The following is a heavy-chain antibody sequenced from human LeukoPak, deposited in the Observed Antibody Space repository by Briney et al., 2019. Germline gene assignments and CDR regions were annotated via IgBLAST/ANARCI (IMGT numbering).Heavy chain of an antibody. V-gene: IGHV4-4*07. CDR2: VYTSGST. CDR3: ARLITGTTTAFDI. D-gene: IGHD1-7*01. CDR1: GGSISGYY. Sequence: SETLSLNCSVSGGSISGYYWTWIRQPAGKGLEWIGRVYTSGSTHYNPSLKTRLTMSVDTSKNQFSLKLSSVTAADTAVYYCARLITGTTTAFDIWGQGTMVTVSS. J-gene: IGHJ3*02.